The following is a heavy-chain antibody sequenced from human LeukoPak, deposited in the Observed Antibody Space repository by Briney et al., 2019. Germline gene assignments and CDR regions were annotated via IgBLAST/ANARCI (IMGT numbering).Heavy chain of an antibody. CDR2: INTKTDGGTT. J-gene: IGHJ4*02. CDR3: TTDGLWFGGFDY. Sequence: GGSLRLSCAASGFTFSDAWMSWVRQAPGKGLEWVGRINTKTDGGTTDYAAPVKGRFSIARDDSKNTLYLQMNSLKTEDTAVYYCTTDGLWFGGFDYWGQGTLVTVSS. D-gene: IGHD3-10*01. V-gene: IGHV3-15*01. CDR1: GFTFSDAW.